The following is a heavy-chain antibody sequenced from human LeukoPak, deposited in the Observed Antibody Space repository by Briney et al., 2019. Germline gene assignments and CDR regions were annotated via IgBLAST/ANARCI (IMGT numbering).Heavy chain of an antibody. CDR1: GGTFSSYA. CDR2: INPNSGGT. CDR3: ARDAKSSGYYPRSTSYYFDY. Sequence: ASVKVSCKASGGTFSSYAISWVRQAPGQGLEWMGRINPNSGGTNYAQKFQGRVTMTRDTSVSTAYMELSRLRSDDTAVYYCARDAKSSGYYPRSTSYYFDYWGQGTLVTVSS. J-gene: IGHJ4*02. D-gene: IGHD3-22*01. V-gene: IGHV1-2*06.